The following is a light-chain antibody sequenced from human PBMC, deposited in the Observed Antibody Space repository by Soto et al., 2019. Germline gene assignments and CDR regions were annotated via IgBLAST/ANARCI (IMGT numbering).Light chain of an antibody. CDR3: CSYAGNITWV. CDR1: SSDIGSDKL. Sequence: QSALTQPASVSGSPGQSITISCTGTSSDIGSDKLISWYQHHPGRAPKIMIYEAFKRPSGVSDRFSGSRAGNTASLTISGLRAEDEAVYYCCSYAGNITWVFGGGTKLTVL. J-gene: IGLJ3*02. V-gene: IGLV2-23*01. CDR2: EAF.